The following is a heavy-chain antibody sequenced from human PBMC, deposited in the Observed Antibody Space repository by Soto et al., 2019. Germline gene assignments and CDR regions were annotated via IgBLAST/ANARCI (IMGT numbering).Heavy chain of an antibody. CDR2: IYYSGST. V-gene: IGHV4-31*03. CDR1: GGSINSGGYS. Sequence: SETLSLTCTVSGGSINSGGYSWSWIRQHPGKGLEWIGYIYYSGSTYYKPSLKSRVTISVDTSKNQFSLKLSSVTAADTAVYYCARGLLFRITMVRGDYYYGMDVWGQGTTVTVSS. CDR3: ARGLLFRITMVRGDYYYGMDV. D-gene: IGHD3-10*01. J-gene: IGHJ6*02.